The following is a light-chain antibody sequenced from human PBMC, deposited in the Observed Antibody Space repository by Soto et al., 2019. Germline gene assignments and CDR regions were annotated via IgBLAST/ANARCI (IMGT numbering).Light chain of an antibody. Sequence: ILLTQSPDTLSLSPGERATLSCWASHSVTTHLAWFQQRPGQTPRLLIYDASTRAPGIPARLSGRGSGADFTLTISSLEPEDFAVYYCQQRSDSITFGQGTRLEIK. CDR2: DAS. CDR3: QQRSDSIT. CDR1: HSVTTH. V-gene: IGKV3-11*01. J-gene: IGKJ5*01.